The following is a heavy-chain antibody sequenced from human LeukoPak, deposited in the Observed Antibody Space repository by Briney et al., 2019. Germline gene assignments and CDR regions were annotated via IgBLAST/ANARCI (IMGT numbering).Heavy chain of an antibody. CDR2: IYYSGST. CDR1: GGSISSGDNY. CDR3: ARVDYYDSSGYEFDY. J-gene: IGHJ4*02. Sequence: SQTLSLTCTVSGGSISSGDNYWSWLRQPPGRGLEWLGYIYYSGSTYYNPSLKSRVTISVDTSKNQFSLKLSSVTAADTAVYYCARVDYYDSSGYEFDYWGQGTLVTVSS. D-gene: IGHD3-22*01. V-gene: IGHV4-30-4*08.